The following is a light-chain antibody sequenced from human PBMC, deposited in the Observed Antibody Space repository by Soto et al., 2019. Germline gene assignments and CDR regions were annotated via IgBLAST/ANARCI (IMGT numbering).Light chain of an antibody. V-gene: IGKV3-20*01. J-gene: IGKJ1*01. CDR1: QSVSSSY. Sequence: EIVLTQSPGTLSLSPGERATLSCRASQSVSSSYLAWYQQKPGQAPRLLIYGASSRATGIPDRFSGSGSGTNVSPTIISLETEDVGVKYCLQQGSEPRWTFGQGTQVEIK. CDR2: GAS. CDR3: LQQGSEPRWT.